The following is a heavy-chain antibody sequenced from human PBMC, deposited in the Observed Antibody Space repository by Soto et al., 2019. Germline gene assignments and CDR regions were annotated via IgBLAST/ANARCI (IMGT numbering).Heavy chain of an antibody. CDR2: IYESGYT. CDR1: GASVSTGAYY. CDR3: VRALRHTAMVYPWFVP. J-gene: IGHJ5*02. D-gene: IGHD5-18*01. V-gene: IGHV4-31*03. Sequence: PSETLSLTCTVSGASVSTGAYYWGWVRQRPGKGLEWVGYIYESGYTYYNTSLKSRLTISLDRSNNQFSLGLTPVTAAATAEYYCVRALRHTAMVYPWFVPWGKGTLVTVSS.